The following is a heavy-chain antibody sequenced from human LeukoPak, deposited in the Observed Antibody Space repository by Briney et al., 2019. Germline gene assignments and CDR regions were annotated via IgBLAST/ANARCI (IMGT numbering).Heavy chain of an antibody. CDR1: GGTYSNDA. J-gene: IGHJ5*01. CDR2: VIPTLGIA. V-gene: IGHV1-69*04. Sequence: SVKVSCKASGGTYSNDAISWVRQAPGQGLEWMGRVIPTLGIALYAQRFKGRVTITADKSTSTAYMELSSLTFEDTAVYFCARDLVCTVNCKDSWGQGTLVTVSS. CDR3: ARDLVCTVNCKDS. D-gene: IGHD3/OR15-3a*01.